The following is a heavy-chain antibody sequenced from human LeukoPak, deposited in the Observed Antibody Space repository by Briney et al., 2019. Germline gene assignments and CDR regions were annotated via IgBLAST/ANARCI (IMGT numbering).Heavy chain of an antibody. Sequence: SETLSLTCTVSGGSISSYYWSWIRQPAGKGLEWIGRIYTSGSTNYNPSLKSRVTMSVDTSKNQFSLKLSSVTAADTVVYYCAREGAAKDYYYYYMDVWGKGTTVTISS. J-gene: IGHJ6*03. CDR3: AREGAAKDYYYYYMDV. V-gene: IGHV4-4*07. CDR1: GGSISSYY. CDR2: IYTSGST. D-gene: IGHD6-13*01.